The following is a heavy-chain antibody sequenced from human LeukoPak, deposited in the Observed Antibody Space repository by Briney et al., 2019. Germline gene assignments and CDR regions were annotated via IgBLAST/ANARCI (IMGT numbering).Heavy chain of an antibody. CDR2: IYYSGST. V-gene: IGHV4-30-4*07. Sequence: NPSETLSLTCAVSGGSISSGGCSWSWIRQPPGKGLEWIGYIYYSGSTYYNPSLKSRVTISVDTSKNQFSLKLSSVTAADTAVYYCARRSRGRGWYGGSGLGSTNRFDPRGQGTLVTVSS. CDR1: GGSISSGGCS. D-gene: IGHD6-19*01. CDR3: ARRSRGRGWYGGSGLGSTNRFDP. J-gene: IGHJ5*02.